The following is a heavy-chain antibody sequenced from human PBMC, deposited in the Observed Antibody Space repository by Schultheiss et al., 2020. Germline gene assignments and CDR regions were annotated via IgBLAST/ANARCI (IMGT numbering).Heavy chain of an antibody. D-gene: IGHD6-19*01. J-gene: IGHJ4*02. Sequence: GGSLRLSCAASGFTFSSYWMSWVRQAPGKGLEWVSTISSDASNKYYADSVKGRFTISRDNSKNTLYLQMSSLRAEDTAVYYCVYSSGWYWFCYYFDYWGQGNLVSVSS. V-gene: IGHV3-30*15. CDR2: ISSDASNK. CDR1: GFTFSSYW. CDR3: VYSSGWYWFCYYFDY.